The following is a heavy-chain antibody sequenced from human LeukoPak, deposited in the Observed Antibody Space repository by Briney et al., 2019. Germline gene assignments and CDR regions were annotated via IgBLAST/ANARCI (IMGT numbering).Heavy chain of an antibody. D-gene: IGHD3-10*01. J-gene: IGHJ6*03. CDR2: ISYDGSNK. CDR3: ATYYYGSGSCMDV. CDR1: GFTFSSYA. V-gene: IGHV3-30*04. Sequence: GGSLRLSCAASGFTFSSYAMHWVRQAPGKGLEWVAVISYDGSNKYYADSVKGRFTISRDNSKNTLHLQMNSLRAEDTAVYYCATYYYGSGSCMDVWGKGTTVPISS.